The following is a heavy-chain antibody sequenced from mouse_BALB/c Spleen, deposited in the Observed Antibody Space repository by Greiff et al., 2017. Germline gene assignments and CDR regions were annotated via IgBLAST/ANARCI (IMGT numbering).Heavy chain of an antibody. V-gene: IGHV14-3*02. CDR2: IDPANGNT. Sequence: VQLQQSGAELVKPGASVKLSCTASGFNIKDTYMHWVKQRPEQGLEWIGRIDPANGNTKYDPKFQGKATITADTSSNTAYLQLSSLTSEDTAVYYCARRGNDYDAAWLAYWGQGTLVTVSA. CDR1: GFNIKDTY. D-gene: IGHD2-4*01. J-gene: IGHJ3*01. CDR3: ARRGNDYDAAWLAY.